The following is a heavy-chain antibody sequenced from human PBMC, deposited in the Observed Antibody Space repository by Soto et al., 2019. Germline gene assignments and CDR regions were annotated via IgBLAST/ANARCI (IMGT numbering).Heavy chain of an antibody. CDR3: ARDSATPTQFAEYFQH. V-gene: IGHV1-18*01. CDR1: GYTFRSFG. CDR2: VSGYNVNT. J-gene: IGHJ1*01. D-gene: IGHD2-2*01. Sequence: QVQLVQSGAEVKKPGASVKVSCKASGYTFRSFGISWVRQAPGQGLEWMGWVSGYNVNTNYAQKFQGRVTMTTDTSTSTADMELRALRSDDTAIYYCARDSATPTQFAEYFQHWGQGTLVTVSS.